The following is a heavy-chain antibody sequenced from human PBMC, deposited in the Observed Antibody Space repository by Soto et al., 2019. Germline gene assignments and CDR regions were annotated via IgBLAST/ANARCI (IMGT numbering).Heavy chain of an antibody. V-gene: IGHV4-30-2*01. Sequence: SETLSLTCAVSGGSISSGGYSWGWIRQPPGKGLEWIGYIYHSANTYYNPSLKSRVTISVDTSKNQFSLKLSSVTAADTAVYYCARGRILVATRGSLKYYFDYWGQGTLVTVSS. J-gene: IGHJ4*02. D-gene: IGHD5-12*01. CDR1: GGSISSGGYS. CDR3: ARGRILVATRGSLKYYFDY. CDR2: IYHSANT.